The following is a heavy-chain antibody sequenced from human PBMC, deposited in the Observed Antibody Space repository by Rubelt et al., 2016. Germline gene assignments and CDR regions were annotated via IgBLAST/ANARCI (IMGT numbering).Heavy chain of an antibody. CDR2: ISAYNCNI. J-gene: IGHJ4*02. CDR1: GYTFTSFG. CDR3: ARDCLVAAAGGDQ. Sequence: QVQLVQSGAEVKKPGASVKVSCKASGYTFTSFGISWVRQAPGQGLEWMGWISAYNCNIYFAGKCPGSVTKTTEKTTSGAYMGVRSLRSDDTGVYYCARDCLVAAAGGDQWGQGTLVTVSS. D-gene: IGHD6-13*01. V-gene: IGHV1-18*01.